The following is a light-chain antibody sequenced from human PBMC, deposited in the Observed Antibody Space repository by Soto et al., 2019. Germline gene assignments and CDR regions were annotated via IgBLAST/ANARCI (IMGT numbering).Light chain of an antibody. J-gene: IGLJ3*02. CDR2: GNS. CDR3: QSYDSSLSGSV. Sequence: QSVLTQPPSVSGAPGQRVTISCTGSSSNIGAGYDVHWYQQHPGTAPKLLIYGNSNRPSGVPDRFSGSKSGTSASLAIPGLQAEDEADYYCQSYDSSLSGSVFGGGTKLTVL. V-gene: IGLV1-40*01. CDR1: SSNIGAGYD.